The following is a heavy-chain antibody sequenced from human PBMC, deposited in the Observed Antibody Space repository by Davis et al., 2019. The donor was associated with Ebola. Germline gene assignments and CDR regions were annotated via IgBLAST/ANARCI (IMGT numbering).Heavy chain of an antibody. CDR3: AKDWGPYNGYLDY. J-gene: IGHJ4*02. V-gene: IGHV3-23*01. D-gene: IGHD5-12*01. CDR1: GFTFSSYA. CDR2: ISSSGGST. Sequence: GESLKISCAASGFTFSSYAMSWVRQAPGKGLEWLSSISSSGGSTHYANSVKGRFTVSRDNTKNTLYLQLNSRRADDTAVYYCAKDWGPYNGYLDYWGQGTLVTVSS.